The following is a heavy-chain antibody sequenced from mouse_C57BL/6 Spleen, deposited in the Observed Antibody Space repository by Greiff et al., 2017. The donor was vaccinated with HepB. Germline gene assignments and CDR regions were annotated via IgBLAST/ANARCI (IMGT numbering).Heavy chain of an antibody. CDR1: GFTFSDYG. CDR3: ARRDDGYDYFDY. Sequence: EVKLMESGGGLVKPGGTLKLSCAASGFTFSDYGMHWVRQAPEKGLEWVAYISSGSSTIYYADTVKGRFTISRDNAKNTLFLQMTSLRSEDTAMYYCARRDDGYDYFDYWGQGTTLTVSS. CDR2: ISSGSSTI. J-gene: IGHJ2*01. D-gene: IGHD2-3*01. V-gene: IGHV5-17*01.